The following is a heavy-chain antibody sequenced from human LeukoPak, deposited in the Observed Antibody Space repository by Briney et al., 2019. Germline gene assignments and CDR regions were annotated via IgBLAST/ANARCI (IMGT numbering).Heavy chain of an antibody. CDR3: ARADSGTRNGMDV. J-gene: IGHJ6*02. D-gene: IGHD3-10*01. Sequence: PGGSLRLSCAASGFTFRSYWMHWVRQPPGKGLVWVSRINGDGSSTSYADSVKGRFTISRDNAKNTLYLQMNSLTAEDTAVYYCARADSGTRNGMDVWGQGTTVTVSS. V-gene: IGHV3-74*01. CDR2: INGDGSST. CDR1: GFTFRSYW.